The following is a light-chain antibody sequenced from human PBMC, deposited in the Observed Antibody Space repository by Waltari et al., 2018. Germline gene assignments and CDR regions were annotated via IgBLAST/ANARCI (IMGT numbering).Light chain of an antibody. J-gene: IGLJ2*01. CDR3: CSYAGSYTVI. CDR2: DIS. Sequence: QSTLTQPRSVSGSPGQSVTISCTGTSRDVGGYNYVSWYRHHPGKAPKLIIYDISERHSGVPDRFSGSKSGNTASLTISGLQLDDEADYYCCSYAGSYTVIFGGGTKLTVL. CDR1: SRDVGGYNY. V-gene: IGLV2-11*01.